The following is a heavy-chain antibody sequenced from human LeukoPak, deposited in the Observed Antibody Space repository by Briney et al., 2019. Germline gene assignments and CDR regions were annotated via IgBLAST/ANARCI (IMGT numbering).Heavy chain of an antibody. CDR3: ARHGDYGNYFYYGLDV. V-gene: IGHV4-59*08. CDR2: IYYSGST. D-gene: IGHD4-17*01. CDR1: GGSIRSYY. Sequence: SETLSLTCTVSGGSIRSYYWGWIRQPPGKGLEWVGYIYYSGSTNYNPSLRSRVTISVDTSKEQLSLKLSSVTAADTAVYYCARHGDYGNYFYYGLDVWGQGTTVTVSS. J-gene: IGHJ6*02.